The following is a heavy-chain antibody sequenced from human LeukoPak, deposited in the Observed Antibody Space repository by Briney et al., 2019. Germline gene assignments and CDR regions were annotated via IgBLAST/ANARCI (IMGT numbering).Heavy chain of an antibody. CDR1: GDSISNYY. D-gene: IGHD4-17*01. J-gene: IGHJ5*02. Sequence: PSETLSLTCTVSGDSISNYYWNWIRQPPGKGLEWIGYIYYSGSTNYNPSLKSRVTISIDTSKNQFSLKLSSVTAADTAVCYCAREGMTTGEFDPWGQGTLVTVSS. V-gene: IGHV4-59*01. CDR2: IYYSGST. CDR3: AREGMTTGEFDP.